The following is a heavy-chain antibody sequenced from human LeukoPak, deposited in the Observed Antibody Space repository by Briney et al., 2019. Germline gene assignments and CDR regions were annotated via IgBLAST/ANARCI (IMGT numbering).Heavy chain of an antibody. D-gene: IGHD1-26*01. CDR3: AKEYTGTFSPFPSYFDN. Sequence: GGSLRLSCAASGFTFSSYAMNLVRQAPGKGLEWVSAITGSGGRTYYADSVKGRFTISRDNSKNTLYLQMNSLRAEDTAIYCCAKEYTGTFSPFPSYFDNWGQGTLVTVPS. CDR1: GFTFSSYA. CDR2: ITGSGGRT. J-gene: IGHJ4*02. V-gene: IGHV3-23*01.